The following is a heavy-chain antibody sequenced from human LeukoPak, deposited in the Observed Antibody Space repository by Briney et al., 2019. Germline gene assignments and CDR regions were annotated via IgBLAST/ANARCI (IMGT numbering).Heavy chain of an antibody. D-gene: IGHD6-19*01. J-gene: IGHJ3*02. CDR3: ARGSSGWYKGAFDI. CDR2: INTNTGNP. V-gene: IGHV7-4-1*02. Sequence: APVKVSCKASGYTFTSYAMNWVRQDPGQGLEWMGWINTNTGNPTYVQGFTGRFVFSLDTSVSTAYLQISSLKAEDTAVYYCARGSSGWYKGAFDIWGQGTMVTVSS. CDR1: GYTFTSYA.